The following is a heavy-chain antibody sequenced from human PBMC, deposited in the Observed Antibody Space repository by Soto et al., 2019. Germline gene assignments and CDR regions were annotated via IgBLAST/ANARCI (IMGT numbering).Heavy chain of an antibody. CDR1: GGSISSYY. J-gene: IGHJ4*02. V-gene: IGHV4-59*12. Sequence: PSETLSLTCTVSGGSISSYYWSWIRQPPGKGLEWIGYIYKSGSTNYDPSPKSRVTISVDTSKNQFSLKLSSVTAADTAVYYCAREPDYWGQGTLVTVSS. CDR2: IYKSGST. CDR3: AREPDY.